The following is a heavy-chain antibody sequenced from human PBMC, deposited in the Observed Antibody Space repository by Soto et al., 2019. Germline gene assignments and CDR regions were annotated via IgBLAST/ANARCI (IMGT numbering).Heavy chain of an antibody. CDR3: ASHGWLSH. V-gene: IGHV1-2*05. J-gene: IGHJ4*02. D-gene: IGHD5-12*01. Sequence: GASVKVSCKASGDTLIAYYLHWVRQAPGQGLEWMGRIKPNNGGTHYAQKFEGRLTMTRDTSINTAYMELSSLRSDDTGVYYCASHGWLSHWGQGXLVTVSS. CDR1: GDTLIAYY. CDR2: IKPNNGGT.